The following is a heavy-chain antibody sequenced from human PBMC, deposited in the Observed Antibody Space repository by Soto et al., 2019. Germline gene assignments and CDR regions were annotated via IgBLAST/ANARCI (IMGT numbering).Heavy chain of an antibody. J-gene: IGHJ5*02. V-gene: IGHV3-48*01. CDR1: GFTFSSYS. CDR2: ISSSSTTK. D-gene: IGHD2-15*01. Sequence: GGSLSLSCAASGFTFSSYSMNWVRQAPGKGLEWVSYISSSSTTKYYADSVKGRFTISRDNAKNSLYLQMNSLRAEDTAVYYCARDGCSGSNCLNWFDPWGQGTLVTFSS. CDR3: ARDGCSGSNCLNWFDP.